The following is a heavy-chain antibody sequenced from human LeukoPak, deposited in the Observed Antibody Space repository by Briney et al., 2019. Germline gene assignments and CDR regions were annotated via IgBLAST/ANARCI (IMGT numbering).Heavy chain of an antibody. CDR2: IRGSGGST. D-gene: IGHD4-17*01. CDR3: AKRDGDYRGDAFDI. J-gene: IGHJ3*02. CDR1: GFTFSNYA. Sequence: GGSLRLSCAASGFTFSNYAMSWVRQAPGKGLEWVSAIRGSGGSTYYADSVKGRFTISRDNSKNTLFLQMSSLRAEDTAVYYCAKRDGDYRGDAFDIWGQGTMVTVSS. V-gene: IGHV3-23*01.